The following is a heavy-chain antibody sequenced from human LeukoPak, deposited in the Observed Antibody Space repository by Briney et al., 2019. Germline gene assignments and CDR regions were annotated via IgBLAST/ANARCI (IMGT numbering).Heavy chain of an antibody. Sequence: GGSLRLSCAASGFTFSSYGMHWVRQAPGKGLEWVANIKQDGSEKYYVDSVKGRFTISRDNAKNSLYLQMNSLRAEDTAVYYCAREEEATNGFPDYRGQGTLVTVSS. CDR3: AREEEATNGFPDY. V-gene: IGHV3-7*01. D-gene: IGHD2-8*01. CDR1: GFTFSSYG. J-gene: IGHJ4*02. CDR2: IKQDGSEK.